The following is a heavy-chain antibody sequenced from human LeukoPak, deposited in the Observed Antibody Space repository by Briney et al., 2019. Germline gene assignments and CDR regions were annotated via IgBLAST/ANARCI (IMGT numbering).Heavy chain of an antibody. CDR1: GYAFNGYS. Sequence: ASAWVSCKASGYAFNGYSMHWVRQAPGQGLEWVGWINPDSGGTYSAQKFQGRVTMTRDMSISTAYMELSRLRSDDTAVYYCARDRVLLNFGEPPDAFDIWGQGTMVSVSS. CDR2: INPDSGGT. CDR3: ARDRVLLNFGEPPDAFDI. J-gene: IGHJ3*02. D-gene: IGHD3-10*01. V-gene: IGHV1-2*02.